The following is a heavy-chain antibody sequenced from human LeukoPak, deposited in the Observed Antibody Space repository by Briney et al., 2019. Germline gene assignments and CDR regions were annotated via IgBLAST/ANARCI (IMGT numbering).Heavy chain of an antibody. V-gene: IGHV3-30*02. Sequence: GGSLRLSCAASGFTFSSYGMHWVRQAPGKGLEWVAFIRYDGSNKYYADSVKGQFTISRDNSKNTLYLQMNSLRAEDTAVYYCAKDHNWNHKSIDYWGQGTLVTVSS. CDR2: IRYDGSNK. CDR1: GFTFSSYG. J-gene: IGHJ4*02. CDR3: AKDHNWNHKSIDY. D-gene: IGHD1-14*01.